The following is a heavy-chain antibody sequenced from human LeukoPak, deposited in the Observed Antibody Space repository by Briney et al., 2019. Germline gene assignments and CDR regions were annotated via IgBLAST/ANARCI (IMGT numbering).Heavy chain of an antibody. CDR3: ASNPSGTTGAWFDP. V-gene: IGHV1-18*01. J-gene: IGHJ5*02. CDR2: ISAYNGNT. D-gene: IGHD1-7*01. Sequence: VASVKVSCKASGYTFTSYVISWVRQAPGQGLEWMGWISAYNGNTNYAQKFQGRVTITADKSTSTAYMELSSLRSEDTAVYYCASNPSGTTGAWFDPWGQGTLVTVSS. CDR1: GYTFTSYV.